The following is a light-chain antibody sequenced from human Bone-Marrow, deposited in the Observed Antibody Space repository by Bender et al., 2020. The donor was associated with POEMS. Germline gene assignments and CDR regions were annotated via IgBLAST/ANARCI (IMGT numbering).Light chain of an antibody. CDR3: YSYAGSYTYV. CDR2: EAI. Sequence: QSALSQPASVSGSPGQSITISCTGTSSDVGIHNLVSWYQQHPGKAPNVLIYEAIKRPSCVSERVSGSKSGNTASMTISGLQAEDEADYYCYSYAGSYTYVFGSGTKVTVL. J-gene: IGLJ1*01. CDR1: SSDVGIHNL. V-gene: IGLV2-23*01.